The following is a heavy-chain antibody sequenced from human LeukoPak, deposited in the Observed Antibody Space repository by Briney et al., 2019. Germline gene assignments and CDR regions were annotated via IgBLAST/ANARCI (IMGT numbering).Heavy chain of an antibody. Sequence: GGSLRLSCAASGFTFSSYSMNWVRQAPGEGLEWVSYISSLSGTIYYADSVKGRSTISRDNAKNSLYLQMDSLRAEDTALYYCASGTRGLLDYWGQGTLVTVSS. CDR1: GFTFSSYS. J-gene: IGHJ4*02. CDR2: ISSLSGTI. D-gene: IGHD1-26*01. CDR3: ASGTRGLLDY. V-gene: IGHV3-48*01.